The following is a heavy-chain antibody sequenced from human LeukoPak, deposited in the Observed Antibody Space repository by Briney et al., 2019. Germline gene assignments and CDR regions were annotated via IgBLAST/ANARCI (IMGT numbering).Heavy chain of an antibody. CDR1: GGSFSGYY. Sequence: SETLSLTCAVYGGSFSGYYWSWLRQPPGKGLEWIGEINHSGSTNYNPSLKSRVTISVDTSKNQFSLKLSSVTAADTAVYYCASSSLLSYYYYGMDVWGQGTTVTVSS. D-gene: IGHD1-26*01. V-gene: IGHV4-34*01. CDR2: INHSGST. J-gene: IGHJ6*02. CDR3: ASSSLLSYYYYGMDV.